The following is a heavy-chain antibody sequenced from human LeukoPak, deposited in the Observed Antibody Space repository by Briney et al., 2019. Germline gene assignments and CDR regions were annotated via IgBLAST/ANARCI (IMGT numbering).Heavy chain of an antibody. CDR1: GFTFSSYA. V-gene: IGHV3-23*01. J-gene: IGHJ5*02. D-gene: IGHD3-3*01. CDR2: ISGSGGST. CDR3: AKDRGRITIFGVVMGWFDP. Sequence: GGSLRLSCAASGFTFSSYAMSWVRQAPGKGLEWVSAISGSGGSTYYADSVKGRFTISRDNSKNTLYLQMNSLRAEDTAVYYCAKDRGRITIFGVVMGWFDPWGQGTLVTVSS.